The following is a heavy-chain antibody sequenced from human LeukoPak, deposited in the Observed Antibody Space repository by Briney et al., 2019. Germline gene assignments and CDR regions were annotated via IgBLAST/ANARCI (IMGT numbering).Heavy chain of an antibody. Sequence: GGSLRLSCAASGFTFSSYAMHWVRQAPGKGLEWVAVISYDGSNKYYADSVKGRFTISRDNSKNTLYLQMNSLRAEDTAVYYCAREACPYRLCYYDSSGYSLNYYFDYWGQGTLVTVSS. CDR2: ISYDGSNK. CDR3: AREACPYRLCYYDSSGYSLNYYFDY. CDR1: GFTFSSYA. J-gene: IGHJ4*02. V-gene: IGHV3-30-3*01. D-gene: IGHD3-22*01.